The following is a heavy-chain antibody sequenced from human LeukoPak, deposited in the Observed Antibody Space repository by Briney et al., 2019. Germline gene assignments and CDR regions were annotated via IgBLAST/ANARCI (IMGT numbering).Heavy chain of an antibody. CDR1: GGSFSGYY. CDR3: ARAYIVATICFFDY. D-gene: IGHD5-12*01. Sequence: PSETLSLTCAVYGGSFSGYYWSWIRQPPGKGLEWIGEINHSGSTNYNPSLKSRVTISEDTSKNQFSLKLSSVTAADTAVYYCARAYIVATICFFDYWGQGTLVTVSS. CDR2: INHSGST. J-gene: IGHJ4*02. V-gene: IGHV4-34*01.